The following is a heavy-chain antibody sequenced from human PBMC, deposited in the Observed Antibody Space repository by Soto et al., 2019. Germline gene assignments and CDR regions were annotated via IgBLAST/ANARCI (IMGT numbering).Heavy chain of an antibody. CDR2: ISSGSSTI. Sequence: GGSLRLSCAASGFRFSDYSMNWVRQAPGKGLEWVSYISSGSSTINYAHSVKGRFVISRDNAKNSLSLQMDSLRGEDTAVYYCSTDLVVTAIRPRRTPRLFDYWGQGTLVTVSS. D-gene: IGHD2-21*02. CDR3: STDLVVTAIRPRRTPRLFDY. CDR1: GFRFSDYS. J-gene: IGHJ4*02. V-gene: IGHV3-48*01.